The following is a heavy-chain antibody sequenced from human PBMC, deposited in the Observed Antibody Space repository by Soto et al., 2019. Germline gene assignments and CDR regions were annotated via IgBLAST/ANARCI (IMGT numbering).Heavy chain of an antibody. CDR1: GASISRGGSS. J-gene: IGHJ6*02. CDR2: IYHNGIT. CDR3: ARGLAVRGSYGLDV. V-gene: IGHV4-30-2*01. Sequence: QLQLQESGPRLVKPSQTLSLTCAVSGASISRGGSSWSWIRQAPGTGLEWIGYIYHNGITNYNPSLKSRVTISVDKSQNQFSLSLNFVTAADTAVYYCARGLAVRGSYGLDVWGQGTTVTVSS. D-gene: IGHD3-10*01.